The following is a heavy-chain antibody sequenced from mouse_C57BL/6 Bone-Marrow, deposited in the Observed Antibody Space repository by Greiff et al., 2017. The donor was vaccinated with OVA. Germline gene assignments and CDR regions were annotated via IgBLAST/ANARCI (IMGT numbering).Heavy chain of an antibody. Sequence: VKLQESGPGLVAPSQSLSITCTVSGFSLTSYGVHWVRQPPGKGLEWLVVIWSDGSTTYNSALKSRLSISKDNSKSQVFLKMNSLQTDDTAMYYCAREGYGNPYFDVWGTGTTVTVSS. V-gene: IGHV2-6*03. D-gene: IGHD2-1*01. CDR1: GFSLTSYG. J-gene: IGHJ1*03. CDR3: AREGYGNPYFDV. CDR2: IWSDGST.